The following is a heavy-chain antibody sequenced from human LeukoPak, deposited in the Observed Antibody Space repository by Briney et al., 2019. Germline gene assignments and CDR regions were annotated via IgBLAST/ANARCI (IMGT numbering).Heavy chain of an antibody. CDR3: ARARLGRPFPSSGWFQPDY. CDR2: INPKSGGT. Sequence: ASVKVSCKASGYTFTDYYVYWVRQAPGQGLEWMGWINPKSGGTKYAQKFEGWVTMTRDTSISTAYMEVSRLKSDDTAVYYCARARLGRPFPSSGWFQPDYWGQGTLVTVSS. D-gene: IGHD6-19*01. V-gene: IGHV1-2*04. CDR1: GYTFTDYY. J-gene: IGHJ4*02.